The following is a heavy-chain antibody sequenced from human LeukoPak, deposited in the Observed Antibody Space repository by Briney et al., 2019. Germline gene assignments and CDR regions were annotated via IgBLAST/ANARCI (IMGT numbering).Heavy chain of an antibody. CDR2: INHSGST. Sequence: MPSETLSLTCAVYGGSFSGYYWSWIRQPPGKGLEWIGEINHSGSTNYNPSLKSRVTISVDTSKNQFSLKLSSVTAADTAAYYCARGIAARHYYYYYMDVWGKGTTVTVSS. J-gene: IGHJ6*03. D-gene: IGHD6-6*01. CDR1: GGSFSGYY. V-gene: IGHV4-34*01. CDR3: ARGIAARHYYYYYMDV.